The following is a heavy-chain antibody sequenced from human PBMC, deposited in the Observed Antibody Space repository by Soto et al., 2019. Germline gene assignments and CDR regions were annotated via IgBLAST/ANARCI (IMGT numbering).Heavy chain of an antibody. V-gene: IGHV1-18*01. D-gene: IGHD3-9*01. CDR3: ARQYDILAGYYLEVGY. Sequence: GASLKVASTSSRFTVTSSGIGGARQAPGQGLEGMGWISAYSGNTNYAQNLQGRVTMTTDTSTSTAYMELRSLRSDDTAVYYCARQYDILAGYYLEVGYWGQGTLVTVSS. CDR1: RFTVTSSG. CDR2: ISAYSGNT. J-gene: IGHJ4*02.